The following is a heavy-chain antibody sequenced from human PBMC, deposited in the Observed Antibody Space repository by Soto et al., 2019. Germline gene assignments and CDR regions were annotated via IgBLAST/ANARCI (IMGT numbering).Heavy chain of an antibody. V-gene: IGHV4-61*01. CDR3: ARLSAAWFDP. J-gene: IGHJ5*02. D-gene: IGHD6-19*01. Sequence: QVQLQESGPGLVKPSETLSLTCTVSGGSVSSGSYYWGWIRQPPGKGLEWIGYIYHSGSTNYNPPLKSRVTISVDTSKTQFSLSLPSVTAADTAVYYCARLSAAWFDPWGQGTLVTVAS. CDR2: IYHSGST. CDR1: GGSVSSGSYY.